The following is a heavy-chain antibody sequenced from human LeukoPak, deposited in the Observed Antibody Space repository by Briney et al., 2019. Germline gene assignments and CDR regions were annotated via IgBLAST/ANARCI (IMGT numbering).Heavy chain of an antibody. V-gene: IGHV1-69*04. D-gene: IGHD2-15*01. J-gene: IGHJ6*02. CDR2: IIPILGIA. CDR3: ARDPLNCSGGSCYPSYYYYGMDV. Sequence: SVKVSCKASGGTFSSYAISWVRQAPGQGLEWMGRIIPILGIANYAQKFQGRVTITADKSTSTAYMELSSLRSEDTAVYYCARDPLNCSGGSCYPSYYYYGMDVWGQGTTVTVSS. CDR1: GGTFSSYA.